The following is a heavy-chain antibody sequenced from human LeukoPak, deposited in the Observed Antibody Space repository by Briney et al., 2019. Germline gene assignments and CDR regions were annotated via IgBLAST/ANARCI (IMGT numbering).Heavy chain of an antibody. Sequence: GGSLRLSCAASGFTFSSYSMNWVRQAPGKGLEWVSSISSSGSYIYYADSVKGRFTISRDNAKNSLFLQMNSLRAEDTAVYYCARYCSSSRCHDAFDIWGQGTMVTVSS. CDR1: GFTFSSYS. V-gene: IGHV3-21*01. J-gene: IGHJ3*02. CDR2: ISSSGSYI. CDR3: ARYCSSSRCHDAFDI. D-gene: IGHD2-2*01.